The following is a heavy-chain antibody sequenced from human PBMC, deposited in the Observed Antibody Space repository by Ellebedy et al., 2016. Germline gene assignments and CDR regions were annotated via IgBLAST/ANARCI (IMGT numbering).Heavy chain of an antibody. V-gene: IGHV1-18*01. D-gene: IGHD3-22*01. CDR2: ISAYNGNT. Sequence: ASVKVSXKASGYTFTSYGISWVRQAPGQGLEWMGWISAYNGNTNYAQKLQGRVTMTTDTSTSTAYMELRSLRSDDTAVYYCARDEYYYDSSGYEFFDYWGQGTLITVSS. CDR3: ARDEYYYDSSGYEFFDY. J-gene: IGHJ4*02. CDR1: GYTFTSYG.